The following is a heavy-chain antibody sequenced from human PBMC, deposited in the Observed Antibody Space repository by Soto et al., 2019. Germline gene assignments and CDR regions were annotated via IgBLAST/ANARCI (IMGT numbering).Heavy chain of an antibody. V-gene: IGHV4-4*02. Sequence: QVQLQESGPGLVSPLGTLSLTCAVSSGSINTDSWWTWVRQPPGKGLEWIGEIHRSRGTNYNSSLKSRVTISIDRSTNHFSLRLYSVTAADTAVYYCASREEARPFWGQGTLVTVSS. CDR3: ASREEARPF. CDR1: SGSINTDSW. D-gene: IGHD6-6*01. J-gene: IGHJ4*02. CDR2: IHRSRGT.